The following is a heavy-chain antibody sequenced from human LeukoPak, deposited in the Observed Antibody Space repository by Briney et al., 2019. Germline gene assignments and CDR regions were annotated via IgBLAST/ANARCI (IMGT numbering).Heavy chain of an antibody. V-gene: IGHV4-61*01. J-gene: IGHJ6*02. D-gene: IGHD3-22*01. CDR2: IYYSGST. CDR1: GGSISSGSYY. CDR3: ARDGDSSGYYYYYGMDV. Sequence: SETLSLTCSVSGGSISSGSYYWSWIRQPPGTGLEWIGYIYYSGSTNYNPSLKSRVTISVDTSKNQFSLKLSSVTAADTAVYYCARDGDSSGYYYYYGMDVWGQGTTVTVSS.